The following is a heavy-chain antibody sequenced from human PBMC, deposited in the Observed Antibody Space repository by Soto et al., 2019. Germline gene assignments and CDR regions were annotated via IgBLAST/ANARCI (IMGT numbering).Heavy chain of an antibody. D-gene: IGHD4-17*01. Sequence: PGGSLSLSCAASGFTFSSYAMSWVRQAPGKGLEWVSAISSSGGSTYYADSVKGRFTISRDNAKNTLNLQMNSLRDEDTAVYYCARDSSRDYGDYAEYFQHWGQGTLVTVSS. CDR1: GFTFSSYA. CDR2: ISSSGGST. V-gene: IGHV3-23*01. J-gene: IGHJ1*01. CDR3: ARDSSRDYGDYAEYFQH.